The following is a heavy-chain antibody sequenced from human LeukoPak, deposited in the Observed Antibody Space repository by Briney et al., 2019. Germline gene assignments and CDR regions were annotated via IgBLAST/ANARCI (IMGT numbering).Heavy chain of an antibody. V-gene: IGHV3-21*01. J-gene: IGHJ4*02. Sequence: GGSLRLSCAASGFTFNRYSMNWVSQAPGKALEWVSSISSSSSYIYYADAVKGRLTISRDNAKNALYLQMNSQRAEDAAVYYCARTFDYWGQGTLVTVSS. CDR3: ARTFDY. CDR2: ISSSSSYI. CDR1: GFTFNRYS.